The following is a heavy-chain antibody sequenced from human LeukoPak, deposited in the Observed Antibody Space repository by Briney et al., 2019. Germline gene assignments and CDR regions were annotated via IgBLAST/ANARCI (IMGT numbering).Heavy chain of an antibody. CDR2: IIPIFGTA. J-gene: IGHJ4*02. Sequence: SVKVSCKASGGTFISYAISWVRQAPGQGLEWMGRIIPIFGTANYAQKFQGRVTITTDESTSTAYMELSSLRSEDTAVYYCARDADYSSGWYYFDYWGQGTLVTVSS. V-gene: IGHV1-69*05. CDR3: ARDADYSSGWYYFDY. D-gene: IGHD6-19*01. CDR1: GGTFISYA.